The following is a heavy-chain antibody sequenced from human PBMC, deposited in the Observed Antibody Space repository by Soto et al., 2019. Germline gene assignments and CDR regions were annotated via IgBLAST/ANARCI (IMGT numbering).Heavy chain of an antibody. D-gene: IGHD3-10*01. V-gene: IGHV3-74*01. CDR1: GFTLRTYW. J-gene: IGHJ4*02. CDR3: TKDTFGAWDF. Sequence: GGSLRLSCTASGFTLRTYWMHWVRQAPGKGLVWVSRINPESTTITYADSVKGRFTISRDNAVDTLFLHMNSLSAEDAGIYYCTKDTFGAWDFWGQGTLVTVSS. CDR2: INPESTTI.